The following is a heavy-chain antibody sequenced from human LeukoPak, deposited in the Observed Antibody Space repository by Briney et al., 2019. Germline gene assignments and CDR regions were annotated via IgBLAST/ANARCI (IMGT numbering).Heavy chain of an antibody. CDR2: IWYDGSYK. Sequence: PGGSLRLSCAASGFTFSYYGMHCVRQAPGKGLEGVAVIWYDGSYKYYADSVEGRFTISRDNSKTTLYLQMNSLRAEDTAVYYCARSVDKHFDYRGQGTLVTVSS. J-gene: IGHJ4*02. CDR1: GFTFSYYG. D-gene: IGHD2-15*01. V-gene: IGHV3-33*01. CDR3: ARSVDKHFDY.